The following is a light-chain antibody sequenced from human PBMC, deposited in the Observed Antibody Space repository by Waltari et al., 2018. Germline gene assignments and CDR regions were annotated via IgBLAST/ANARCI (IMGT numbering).Light chain of an antibody. J-gene: IGLJ1*01. Sequence: QSALTQPTSASGSPGQSGTISCTGTSRDVGSYNYVSWYPQSPGSAPRPLTYQVRKRPSGVPDRFSGSKSGNTASLTVSGLQAEDEADYYCSSYGGSDSYVFGSGTKVTV. CDR2: QVR. CDR3: SSYGGSDSYV. V-gene: IGLV2-8*01. CDR1: SRDVGSYNY.